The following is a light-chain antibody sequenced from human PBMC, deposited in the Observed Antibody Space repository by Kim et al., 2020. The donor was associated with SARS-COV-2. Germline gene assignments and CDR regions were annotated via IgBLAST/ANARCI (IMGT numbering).Light chain of an antibody. CDR1: GSNLGAGFD. J-gene: IGLJ2*01. CDR3: QSYDTALSAVV. CDR2: HNA. V-gene: IGLV1-40*01. Sequence: QRVTVSCTGSGSNLGAGFDVHWYQQLPGAAPKPLIYHNANRPSGVPDRFSGSKSGTAASLAITGLLAEDEADYYCQSYDTALSAVVFGGGTQLTVL.